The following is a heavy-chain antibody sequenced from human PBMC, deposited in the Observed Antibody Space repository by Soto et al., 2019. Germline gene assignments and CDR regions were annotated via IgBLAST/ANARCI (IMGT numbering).Heavy chain of an antibody. Sequence: PXXSLRLSYAASGFTFSTYGMHWVLQAPGKGLEWVSYISSSSTIYYADSVKGRFTISRDNARNSLYLQMSSLSAEDTAVYYCARDRIEGSTSWYFDYWGQGTLVTVSS. CDR1: GFTFSTYG. CDR3: ARDRIEGSTSWYFDY. V-gene: IGHV3-48*01. J-gene: IGHJ4*02. CDR2: ISSSSTI.